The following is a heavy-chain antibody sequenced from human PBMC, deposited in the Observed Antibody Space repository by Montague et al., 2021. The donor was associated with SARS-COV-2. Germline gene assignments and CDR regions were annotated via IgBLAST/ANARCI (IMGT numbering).Heavy chain of an antibody. D-gene: IGHD2-15*01. CDR2: INHSGST. CDR3: ARGSVDIVVVVAATPPYFDT. CDR1: GGSFSGYY. V-gene: IGHV4-34*01. Sequence: SETLSLTCAVYGGSFSGYYWSWIRQPPGKGLEWIGEINHSGSTNYNPSLKSRVTISVDTSKNQFSLKLSSVTAADTAVYYCARGSVDIVVVVAATPPYFDTGAREPWSPSPQ. J-gene: IGHJ4*02.